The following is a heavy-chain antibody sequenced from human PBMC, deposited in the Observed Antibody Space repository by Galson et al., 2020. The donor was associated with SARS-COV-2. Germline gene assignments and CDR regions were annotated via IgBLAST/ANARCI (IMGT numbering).Heavy chain of an antibody. J-gene: IGHJ3*02. CDR2: IYYSGST. V-gene: IGHV4-39*07. CDR3: ARDEPENGGNDVCCHDAVDI. Sequence: SETLSLTCTVSGGSISSSSYYWGWIRQPPGKGLEWIGSIYYSGSTYYNPSLKSRVTISVDTSKNQFSLKLSSVTAADTAVYYCARDEPENGGNDVCCHDAVDIWGQGTMVTVSS. D-gene: IGHD1-1*01. CDR1: GGSISSSSYY.